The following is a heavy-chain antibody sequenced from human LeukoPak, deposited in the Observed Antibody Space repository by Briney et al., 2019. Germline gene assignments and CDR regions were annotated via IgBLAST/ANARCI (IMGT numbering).Heavy chain of an antibody. V-gene: IGHV3-23*01. CDR2: ISGSGGST. CDR3: ARDASYGGYGY. CDR1: GFTFSSYA. J-gene: IGHJ4*02. Sequence: TGGSLRLSCAASGFTFSSYAMSWVRQAPGKGLEWVSAISGSGGSTYYADSVKGRFTISRDNSKNTLYLQMNSLRAEDTAVCYCARDASYGGYGYWGQGTLVTVSS. D-gene: IGHD5-12*01.